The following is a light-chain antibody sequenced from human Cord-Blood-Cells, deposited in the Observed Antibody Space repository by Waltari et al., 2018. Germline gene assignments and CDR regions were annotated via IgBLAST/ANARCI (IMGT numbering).Light chain of an antibody. CDR3: QQRSNWPPLFT. J-gene: IGKJ3*01. Sequence: EIVLTQSPATLSLSPGERATLSCRASQRVSSYLAWYQQKPGQAPRLLIYDASNRATGIPARFSGSGSGTDFTLTISSLEPEDFAVYYCQQRSNWPPLFTVGPGTKVDIK. CDR2: DAS. CDR1: QRVSSY. V-gene: IGKV3-11*01.